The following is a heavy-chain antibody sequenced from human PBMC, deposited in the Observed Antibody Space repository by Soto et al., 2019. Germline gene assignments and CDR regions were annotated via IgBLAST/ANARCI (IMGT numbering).Heavy chain of an antibody. V-gene: IGHV3-30*03. J-gene: IGHJ6*02. CDR1: GFTFSSYG. Sequence: LRLSWAASGFTFSSYGMHWVRQAPGKGLEWVAVISYDGSNKYYADSVKGRFTISRDNSKNTLYLQMNSLRAEDTAVYYCARDQRTTIFGVVIYDGYYYYGMDVWGQGTTVTVSS. CDR2: ISYDGSNK. CDR3: ARDQRTTIFGVVIYDGYYYYGMDV. D-gene: IGHD3-3*01.